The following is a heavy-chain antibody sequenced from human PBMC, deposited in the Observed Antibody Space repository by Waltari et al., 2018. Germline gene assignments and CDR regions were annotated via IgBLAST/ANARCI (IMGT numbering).Heavy chain of an antibody. CDR2: ISNSGSTV. V-gene: IGHV3-48*03. CDR1: GFTCRTFE. CDR3: ARPSTEYYYYYYYMDV. J-gene: IGHJ6*03. Sequence: EVQVVESGGGLVQPGASLSRSCAASGFTCRTFEIHGVRQAPGKGLEWVSYISNSGSTVYYADSVKGRFTISRDNAKNSLYLEMNSLRAEDTAVYYCARPSTEYYYYYYYMDVWGKGTTVTVS.